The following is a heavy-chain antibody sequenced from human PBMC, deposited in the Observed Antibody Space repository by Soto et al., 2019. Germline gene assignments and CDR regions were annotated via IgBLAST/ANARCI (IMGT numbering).Heavy chain of an antibody. CDR3: VRGRLDTYGYDDAFDI. CDR1: GFTFSDHY. Sequence: PGGSLRLSCAASGFTFSDHYMSWIRQAPGMGLEWVSYISKGGSTSYYADSVKGRFTVSRDNPQNSLYLQMNSLRAEDTAVYYCVRGRLDTYGYDDAFDIWGQGTMVTVSS. D-gene: IGHD5-18*01. V-gene: IGHV3-11*01. CDR2: ISKGGSTS. J-gene: IGHJ3*02.